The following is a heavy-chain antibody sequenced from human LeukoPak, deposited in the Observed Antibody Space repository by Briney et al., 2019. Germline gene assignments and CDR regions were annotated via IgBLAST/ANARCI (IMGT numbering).Heavy chain of an antibody. CDR3: ARGDKRLVFERRKGGFDP. V-gene: IGHV3-53*05. J-gene: IGHJ5*02. D-gene: IGHD6-13*01. CDR1: GFTVSSNY. CDR2: SYSGGSS. Sequence: GGSLRLSCAASGFTVSSNYMSWVRQAPGKGLEWVSVSYSGGSSYYADSVKGRFTISRDNSKNTLYLQMNSLRAEDTALYYCARGDKRLVFERRKGGFDPWGQGTLVTVSS.